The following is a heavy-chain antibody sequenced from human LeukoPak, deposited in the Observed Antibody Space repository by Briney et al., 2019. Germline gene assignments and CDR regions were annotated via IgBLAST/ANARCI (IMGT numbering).Heavy chain of an antibody. D-gene: IGHD1-26*01. CDR3: ASEASGSFSFDY. CDR2: MNPNSGNT. CDR1: GYTFTSYD. V-gene: IGHV1-8*01. Sequence: ASVKVSCKASGYTFTSYDINWVRQATGQGLEWMGWMNPNSGNTGYAQKFQGRVTMTRNTSISTAYMELSSLRPEDTAVYYCASEASGSFSFDYWGQGTLVTVSS. J-gene: IGHJ4*02.